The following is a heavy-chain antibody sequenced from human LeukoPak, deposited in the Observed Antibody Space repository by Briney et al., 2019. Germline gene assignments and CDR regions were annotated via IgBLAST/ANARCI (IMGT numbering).Heavy chain of an antibody. CDR3: AKVVDYYDSLDYFDY. CDR2: MSGSGGHM. D-gene: IGHD3-22*01. J-gene: IGHJ4*02. CDR1: GFTFSSYA. Sequence: PGGSLRLSCAASGFTFSSYAMSWVRQAPGKGLEWVSAMSGSGGHMYYTDSVKGRFTISRDNSKNTLYLQMNSLRAEDTAVYYCAKVVDYYDSLDYFDYWGQGTLVTVSS. V-gene: IGHV3-23*01.